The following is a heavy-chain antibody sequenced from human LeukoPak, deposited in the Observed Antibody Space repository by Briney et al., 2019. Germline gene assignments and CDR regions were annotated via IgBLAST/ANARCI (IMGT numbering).Heavy chain of an antibody. V-gene: IGHV5-51*01. J-gene: IGHJ4*02. CDR1: GYSFTSYW. D-gene: IGHD2-21*01. CDR3: ARGLYCGGDCYSDFDY. CDR2: IYPGDSDT. Sequence: GESLKISCKGSGYSFTSYWTGWVRQMPGKGLEWMGIIYPGDSDTRYSPSFQGQVTISADKSISTAYLQWSSLKASDTAMYYCARGLYCGGDCYSDFDYWGQGTLVTVSS.